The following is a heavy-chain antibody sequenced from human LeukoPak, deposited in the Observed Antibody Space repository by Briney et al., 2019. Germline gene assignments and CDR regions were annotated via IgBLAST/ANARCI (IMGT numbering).Heavy chain of an antibody. CDR3: ARISIAVAGADY. J-gene: IGHJ4*02. CDR1: GFTFSSSW. D-gene: IGHD6-19*01. Sequence: GGSLRLSCAASGFTFSSSWMSWVRQAPGKGLEWVANIKQDGSEKYYVDSVKGRFTISRDNTKNSLYLQMDSLSAEDTAVYYCARISIAVAGADYWGQGTLVTVSS. V-gene: IGHV3-7*01. CDR2: IKQDGSEK.